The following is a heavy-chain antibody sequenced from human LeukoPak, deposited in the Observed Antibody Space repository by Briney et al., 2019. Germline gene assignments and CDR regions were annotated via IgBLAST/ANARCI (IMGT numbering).Heavy chain of an antibody. V-gene: IGHV3-11*04. J-gene: IGHJ4*02. CDR2: ISSSGSTI. Sequence: GGSLRLSCAASGFTVSSNYMSWVRQAPGKGLEWVSYISSSGSTIYYADSVKGRFTISRDNAKNSLYLQMNSLRAEDTAVYYCASGIVGATTDYWGQGTLVTVSS. CDR1: GFTVSSNY. CDR3: ASGIVGATTDY. D-gene: IGHD1-26*01.